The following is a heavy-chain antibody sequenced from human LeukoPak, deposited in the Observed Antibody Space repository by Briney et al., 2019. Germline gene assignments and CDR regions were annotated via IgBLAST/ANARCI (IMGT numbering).Heavy chain of an antibody. D-gene: IGHD4-17*01. CDR3: ASDYGYPNNAFDV. J-gene: IGHJ3*01. V-gene: IGHV5-51*01. Sequence: GESLQIFCKGSGYSFTDYWIGWVRQMPGKGLEWMGMIYPADSDTRYRPSFQGQVTISADKSISTAYLQWISLKASDTAIYYCASDYGYPNNAFDVWGQGTMVKVSS. CDR2: IYPADSDT. CDR1: GYSFTDYW.